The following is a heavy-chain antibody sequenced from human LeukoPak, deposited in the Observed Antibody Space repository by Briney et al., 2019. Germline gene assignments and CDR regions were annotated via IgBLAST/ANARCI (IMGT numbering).Heavy chain of an antibody. Sequence: PGGSLRLSCAASGFTFTNYAMSWVRQAPRKGLEWVSAISASGGSAYYADSVKGRFTISRDNSKNTLYLQMSSLRADDTAVYYCARELGYSYGYMDVWGQGTTVTVSS. V-gene: IGHV3-23*01. CDR1: GFTFTNYA. CDR3: ARELGYSYGYMDV. CDR2: ISASGGSA. J-gene: IGHJ6*02. D-gene: IGHD5-18*01.